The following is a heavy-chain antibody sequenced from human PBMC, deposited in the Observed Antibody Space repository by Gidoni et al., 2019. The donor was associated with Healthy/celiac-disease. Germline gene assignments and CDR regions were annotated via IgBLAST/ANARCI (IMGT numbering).Heavy chain of an antibody. Sequence: EVQLVQSGAEVKKPGESLKISCKGAGYSFTSYWIGWVRQMPGKGLEWMVIISPGDSDTRYSPSFQGQFTISADKSISPAYLQWSSLKASDTAMYYCAIHRSSSSWTNDAFDIWGQGTMVTVSS. CDR3: AIHRSSSSWTNDAFDI. CDR2: ISPGDSDT. V-gene: IGHV5-51*01. J-gene: IGHJ3*02. D-gene: IGHD6-13*01. CDR1: GYSFTSYW.